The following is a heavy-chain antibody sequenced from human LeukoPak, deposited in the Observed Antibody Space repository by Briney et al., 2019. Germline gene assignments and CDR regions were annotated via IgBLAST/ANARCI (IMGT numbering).Heavy chain of an antibody. CDR2: MNPNSGNT. J-gene: IGHJ5*02. Sequence: ASVKVSCKASGYTFTSYDINWVRQATGQGLEWMGWMNPNSGNTGYAQKFQGRVTMARNTSISTAYMELSSLRSEDTAVYYCARGFPRRMVRGVITGWFDPWGQGTLVTVSS. V-gene: IGHV1-8*01. D-gene: IGHD3-10*01. CDR3: ARGFPRRMVRGVITGWFDP. CDR1: GYTFTSYD.